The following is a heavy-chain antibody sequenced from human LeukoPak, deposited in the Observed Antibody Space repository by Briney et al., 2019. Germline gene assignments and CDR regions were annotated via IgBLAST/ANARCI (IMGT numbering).Heavy chain of an antibody. D-gene: IGHD4-17*01. CDR2: ISSSSSYT. Sequence: GGSLRLSCAASGFTFSDYYMSWIRPAPGKGLEWVSYISSSSSYTNYADSVKGRFTIPRDNAKNSLYLQMNSLRTEDTAVYYCARVPAYGDYFDYWGQGTLVTVSS. J-gene: IGHJ4*02. CDR3: ARVPAYGDYFDY. CDR1: GFTFSDYY. V-gene: IGHV3-11*05.